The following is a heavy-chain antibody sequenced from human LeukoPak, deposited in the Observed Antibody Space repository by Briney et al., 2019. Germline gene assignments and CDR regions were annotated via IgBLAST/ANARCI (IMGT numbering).Heavy chain of an antibody. V-gene: IGHV4-61*02. D-gene: IGHD6-19*01. J-gene: IGHJ4*02. CDR3: AREHSSGWYSEVDY. Sequence: SETLSLACTVSGGSISGGSYYWSWIRQPAGKGLEWIGRIHSSGTTNYNPSLKSRVIISGDTSKNQFSLKLTSVTAADTAVYYCAREHSSGWYSEVDYWGQGTLVTVSS. CDR2: IHSSGTT. CDR1: GGSISGGSYY.